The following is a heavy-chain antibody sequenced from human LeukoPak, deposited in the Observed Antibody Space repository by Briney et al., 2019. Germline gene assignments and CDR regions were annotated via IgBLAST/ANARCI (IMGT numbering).Heavy chain of an antibody. CDR1: GGSISSSSYY. CDR3: ARLIGTVTSYYMDV. CDR2: IYYSGST. J-gene: IGHJ6*03. V-gene: IGHV4-39*01. D-gene: IGHD4-17*01. Sequence: SETLSLTCTVSGGSISSSSYYWGWIRQPPGKGLEWVGSIYYSGSTYYNPSLKSRVTISVDTSKNQFSLKLSSVTAADTAVYYCARLIGTVTSYYMDVWGKGTTVTISS.